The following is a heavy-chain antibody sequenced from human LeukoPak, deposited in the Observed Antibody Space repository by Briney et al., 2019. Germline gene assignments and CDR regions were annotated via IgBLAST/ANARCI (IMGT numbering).Heavy chain of an antibody. CDR1: GGSISNYR. CDR3: ARYTRPFDY. V-gene: IGHV4-59*01. Sequence: SETLSLTCIVSGGSISNYRWSWIRQPPGKGLEWIGCVLYSGSTNYNPSLKSRVTISVDTSKNQFSLTLSSATAADTAVYYCARYTRPFDYWGQGTLVTVSS. J-gene: IGHJ4*02. CDR2: VLYSGST. D-gene: IGHD6-6*01.